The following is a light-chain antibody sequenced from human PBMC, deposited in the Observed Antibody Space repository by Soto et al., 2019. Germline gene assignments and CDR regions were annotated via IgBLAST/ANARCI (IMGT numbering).Light chain of an antibody. CDR3: QHYVYPQWT. CDR2: GVS. V-gene: IGKV3-20*01. CDR1: PTGSNSY. Sequence: IVLTQSPGTLSLSPGERATLSCRASPTGSNSYLAWYQQKSGQAPRLLIYGVSTRATGIPDRFSGSGSGTEFALTISRLEPEDFAVYICQHYVYPQWTFGPGTKVEIK. J-gene: IGKJ1*01.